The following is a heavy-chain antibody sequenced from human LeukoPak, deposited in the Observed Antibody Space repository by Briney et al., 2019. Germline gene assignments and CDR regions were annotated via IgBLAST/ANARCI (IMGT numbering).Heavy chain of an antibody. CDR2: IGSGGDT. CDR1: GFSFSSYD. CDR3: TRGAEGWDY. V-gene: IGHV3-13*01. D-gene: IGHD2-15*01. Sequence: GGSLRLSCVASGFSFSSYDMHWVRQAAGEGLVWVAGIGSGGDTYYLGSVKGRFTVSRDNARDSLYLQMNSLRAEDMAVYYCTRGAEGWDYWGQGTLVTVSS. J-gene: IGHJ4*02.